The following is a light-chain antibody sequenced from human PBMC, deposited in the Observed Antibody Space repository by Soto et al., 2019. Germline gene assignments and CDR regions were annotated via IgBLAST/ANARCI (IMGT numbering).Light chain of an antibody. J-gene: IGKJ2*01. V-gene: IGKV1-5*01. CDR3: QQYNSSPF. CDR2: DAS. Sequence: DIQMTQSPSTLSASVGDRVTITCRASQSISSWLAWYQQKPGKAPKLLIYDASSLESGVPSRCSGSGSGTEITLTSSSLQPDDFATYYGQQYNSSPFFGQGTKLEIK. CDR1: QSISSW.